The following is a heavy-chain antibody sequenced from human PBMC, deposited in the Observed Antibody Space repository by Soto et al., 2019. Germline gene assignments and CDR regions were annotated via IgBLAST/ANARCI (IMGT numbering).Heavy chain of an antibody. CDR2: IISRADRT. Sequence: AGGSLRLPCAASGFTFITYAMTWVRQAPGKGLDWVEAIISRADRTYYADSVKGRSTISRRHSKDTLYLQMNSLRADDTAVYYCATAVVVGAWFEPWGQGTLVTVSS. CDR3: ATAVVVGAWFEP. V-gene: IGHV3-23*01. D-gene: IGHD2-15*01. J-gene: IGHJ5*02. CDR1: GFTFITYA.